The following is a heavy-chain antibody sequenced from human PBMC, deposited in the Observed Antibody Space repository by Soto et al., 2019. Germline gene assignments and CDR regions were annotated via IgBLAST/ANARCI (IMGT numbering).Heavy chain of an antibody. V-gene: IGHV3-23*01. J-gene: IGHJ4*02. D-gene: IGHD6-13*01. CDR3: AKDQGSSWYEIDY. Sequence: HPGGSLRLSCAASGFTFSNYAVTWVRQAPGKGLEWVSTISGSGGSTYYADSVKGRFTISRDNSKNTLYLQMNSLRADDMAVYYCAKDQGSSWYEIDYWGQGTLVIVSS. CDR2: ISGSGGST. CDR1: GFTFSNYA.